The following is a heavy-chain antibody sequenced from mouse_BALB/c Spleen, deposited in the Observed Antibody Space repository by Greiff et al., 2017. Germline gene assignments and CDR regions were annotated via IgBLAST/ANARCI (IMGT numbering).Heavy chain of an antibody. V-gene: IGHV8-8*01. CDR2: IWWDDVK. J-gene: IGHJ2*01. CDR3: ARNGGSAYFDY. D-gene: IGHD3-1*01. Sequence: QVTLKVSGPGILQPSQTLSLTCSFSGFSLSTSGMGVVWLRQPSGLGLEWLEHIWWDDVKRYNPVLKRRLTISKDTSSSQVFLKIASVDTAATATYYCARNGGSAYFDYWGQGTTLTVSS. CDR1: GFSLSTSGMG.